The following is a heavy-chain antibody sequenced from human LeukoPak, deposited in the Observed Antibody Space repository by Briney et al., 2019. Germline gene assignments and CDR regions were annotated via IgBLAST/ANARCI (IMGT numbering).Heavy chain of an antibody. CDR2: ISHDGTNK. J-gene: IGHJ4*02. Sequence: PGGSLRLSCAASGFIFSTTWMNWVRQAPGKGLEWVAVISHDGTNKYYADSVKGRFTISGDNSKNTLYLQMNSLRAEDTAVYYCAKVNYYESSGYYDYWGQGTLGTVSS. D-gene: IGHD3-22*01. CDR3: AKVNYYESSGYYDY. V-gene: IGHV3-30*18. CDR1: GFIFSTTW.